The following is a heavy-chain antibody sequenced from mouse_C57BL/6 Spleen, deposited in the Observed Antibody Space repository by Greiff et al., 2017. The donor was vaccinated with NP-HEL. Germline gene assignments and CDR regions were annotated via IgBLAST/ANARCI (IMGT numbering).Heavy chain of an antibody. D-gene: IGHD2-3*01. CDR1: GFSLTSYG. CDR2: IWSGGST. Sequence: QVQLQQSGPGLVQPSQSLSITCTVSGFSLTSYGVHWVRQSPGKGLEWLGVIWSGGSTDYNAAFISRLSISKDNSKSQVFFKMNSLQADDTALYXCARNGRGYDPGRDYYAMDYWGQGTSVTVSS. CDR3: ARNGRGYDPGRDYYAMDY. J-gene: IGHJ4*01. V-gene: IGHV2-2*01.